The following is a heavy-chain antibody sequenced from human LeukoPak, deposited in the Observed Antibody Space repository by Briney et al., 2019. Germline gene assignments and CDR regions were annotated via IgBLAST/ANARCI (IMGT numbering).Heavy chain of an antibody. Sequence: SVKVSCKASGGTFSSYAISWVRQAPGQGLEWMGGIIPIFGTANYAQKFQGRVTITTDESTSTAYMELSSLRSEDTAVYYCAKDLEIAAAGTFLDYWGQGTLVTVSS. D-gene: IGHD6-13*01. CDR3: AKDLEIAAAGTFLDY. V-gene: IGHV1-69*05. CDR2: IIPIFGTA. J-gene: IGHJ4*02. CDR1: GGTFSSYA.